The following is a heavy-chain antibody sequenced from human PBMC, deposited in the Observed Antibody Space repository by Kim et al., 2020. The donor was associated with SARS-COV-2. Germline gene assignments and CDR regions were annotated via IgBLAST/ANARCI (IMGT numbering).Heavy chain of an antibody. CDR1: GFTFSSYA. CDR3: ARDPRRYGSNWFDP. V-gene: IGHV3-30-3*01. J-gene: IGHJ5*02. D-gene: IGHD3-16*01. CDR2: ISYDGSNK. Sequence: GGSLRLSCAASGFTFSSYAMHWVRQAPGKGLEWVAVISYDGSNKYYADSVKGRFTISRDNSKNTLYLQMNSLRAEDTAVYYCARDPRRYGSNWFDPWGQGTLVTVSS.